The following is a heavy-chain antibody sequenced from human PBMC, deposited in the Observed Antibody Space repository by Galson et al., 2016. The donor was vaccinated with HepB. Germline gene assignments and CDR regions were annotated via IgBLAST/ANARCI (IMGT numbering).Heavy chain of an antibody. CDR2: ISYDGTNK. J-gene: IGHJ4*02. D-gene: IGHD3-10*01. V-gene: IGHV3-30-3*01. CDR3: ASQDYYGSGSFDY. CDR1: GFTFSSYT. Sequence: SLRLSCAASGFTFSSYTMHWVRQAPGKELKWVAVISYDGTNKHYADSVKGRFTISRDNSKNTPYLQMNSLRAEDTAVYYCASQDYYGSGSFDYWGQGTLVTVSS.